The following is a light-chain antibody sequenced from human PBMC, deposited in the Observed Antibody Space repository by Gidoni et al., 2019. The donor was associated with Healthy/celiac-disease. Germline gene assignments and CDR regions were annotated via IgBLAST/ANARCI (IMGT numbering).Light chain of an antibody. CDR2: DFS. J-gene: IGLJ2*01. V-gene: IGLV2-14*01. CDR3: SAYTSSSTWG. Sequence: QSALTQPAPVSGSPGPSITISCTGTSSDVGGYNYVSWYQQHPGKAPKLMIYDFSKRPSGVSNRFSGSKSGNTASLTISGLQDEDEADYYGSAYTSSSTWGFGGGTKLTVL. CDR1: SSDVGGYNY.